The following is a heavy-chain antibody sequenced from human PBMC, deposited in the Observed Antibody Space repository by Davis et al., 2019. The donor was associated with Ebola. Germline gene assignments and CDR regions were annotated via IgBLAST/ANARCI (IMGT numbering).Heavy chain of an antibody. CDR1: GFAFSDYG. V-gene: IGHV3-48*01. J-gene: IGHJ6*03. CDR2: ISSSRSTI. D-gene: IGHD2-2*02. Sequence: GESLKISCAASGFAFSDYGMNWVRQAPGKGLEWVSYISSSRSTIHYADSVKGRFTISRDNSKNTLYLQMNSLRAEDTAVYYCAKDRPIVVVPAAIHYYYYYMDVWGKGTTVTVSS. CDR3: AKDRPIVVVPAAIHYYYYYMDV.